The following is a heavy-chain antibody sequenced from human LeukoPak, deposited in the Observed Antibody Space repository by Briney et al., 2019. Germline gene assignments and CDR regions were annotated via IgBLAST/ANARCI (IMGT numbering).Heavy chain of an antibody. CDR1: GFTVSSNY. D-gene: IGHD3-10*01. J-gene: IGHJ4*02. V-gene: IGHV3-53*01. Sequence: GGSLRLSCAASGFTVSSNYMSWVRQAPGKGLEWVSVIYSGGSTYYADSVKGRFTISRDNSKNTLYLQMNSLRAEDTAVYYCAKYYGSGSSHSFDYWGQGTLVTVSS. CDR2: IYSGGST. CDR3: AKYYGSGSSHSFDY.